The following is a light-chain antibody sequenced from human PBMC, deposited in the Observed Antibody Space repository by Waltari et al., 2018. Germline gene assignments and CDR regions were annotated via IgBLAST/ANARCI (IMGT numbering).Light chain of an antibody. CDR2: DAS. J-gene: IGKJ4*01. CDR3: QHYDSYPVT. CDR1: QSIGRR. Sequence: DIQMTQSPSTLSASVGDRVTSTGRASQSIGRRMALYQQRPGKAPEILIYDASRLQSGVPSRFSGSGSGPEFTLIISSLQPDDFATYYCQHYDSYPVTFGGGTKVEIK. V-gene: IGKV1-5*01.